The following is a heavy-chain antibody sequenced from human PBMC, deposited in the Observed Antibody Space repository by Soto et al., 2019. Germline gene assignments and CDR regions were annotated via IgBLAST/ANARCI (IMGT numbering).Heavy chain of an antibody. V-gene: IGHV4-39*01. J-gene: IGHJ6*02. CDR2: IYYSGSA. Sequence: SETLSLTCTVSGGSISSSTYYWGWIRQPPGKGLEWIGMIYYSGSAYYNPSLKSRVTISIDTSKNQFSLRLSSVTAADTAVYYCARHGVDYGDYASYYYYGMDVWGRGTTVTVSS. D-gene: IGHD4-17*01. CDR3: ARHGVDYGDYASYYYYGMDV. CDR1: GGSISSSTYY.